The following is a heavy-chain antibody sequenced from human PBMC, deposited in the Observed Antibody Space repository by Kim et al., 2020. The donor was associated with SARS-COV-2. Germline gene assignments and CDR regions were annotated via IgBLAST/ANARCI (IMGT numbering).Heavy chain of an antibody. V-gene: IGHV3-33*01. J-gene: IGHJ4*02. Sequence: GGSLRLSCAASGFTFSSYGMHWVRQAPGKGLEWVAVIWYDGSNKYYADSVKGRFTISRDNSKNTLYLQMNSLRAEDTAVYYCARDSTSSTSCYAYWGQGTLVTVSS. D-gene: IGHD2-2*01. CDR3: ARDSTSSTSCYAY. CDR1: GFTFSSYG. CDR2: IWYDGSNK.